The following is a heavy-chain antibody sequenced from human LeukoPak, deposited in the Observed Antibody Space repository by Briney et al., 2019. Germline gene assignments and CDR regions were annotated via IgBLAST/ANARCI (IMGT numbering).Heavy chain of an antibody. J-gene: IGHJ4*02. CDR2: ISGSGGST. Sequence: GGSLRLSCAASGFTFSSYAMSWVRQAPGKGLEWVSAISGSGGSTYYADSVKGRFTIPRDNSKNTLYLQMNSLRAEDTAVYYCAKSQVATSLRYYFDYWGQGTLVTVSS. CDR3: AKSQVATSLRYYFDY. V-gene: IGHV3-23*01. D-gene: IGHD5-12*01. CDR1: GFTFSSYA.